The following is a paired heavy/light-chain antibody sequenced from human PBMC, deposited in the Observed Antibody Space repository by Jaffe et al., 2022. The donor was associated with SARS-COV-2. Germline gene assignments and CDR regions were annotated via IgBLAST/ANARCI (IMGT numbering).Light chain of an antibody. J-gene: IGKJ4*01. Sequence: ENVLTQSPGTLSLSPGERATLSCRASQSVTGSYFAWYQLKPGQAPRLLIHGASSRATGIPDRFSGSESGTDFTLTISRLEPEDFAVYYCQQYGSSPLTFGGGTKVEIK. V-gene: IGKV3-20*01. CDR3: QQYGSSPLT. CDR1: QSVTGSY. CDR2: GAS.
Heavy chain of an antibody. CDR2: VSFDATTI. V-gene: IGHV3-30*04. J-gene: IGHJ2*01. Sequence: QVQLVESGGGVVQPGKSLRLSCAASGFAFSSYAMHWVRQAPGKGLEWVTVVSFDATTIYYADSVKGRFTISRDNSKNTIYLQMNSLRVEDTAVYYCAKDRGFSPGAVVINWFFDLWGRGTLVTVSS. D-gene: IGHD3-22*01. CDR1: GFAFSSYA. CDR3: AKDRGFSPGAVVINWFFDL.